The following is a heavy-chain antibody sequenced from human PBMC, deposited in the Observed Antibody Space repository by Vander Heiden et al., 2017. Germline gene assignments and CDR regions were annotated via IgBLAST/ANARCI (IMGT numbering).Heavy chain of an antibody. CDR3: TKGRQVENTNFEYFHH. V-gene: IGHV3-9*01. J-gene: IGHJ1*01. D-gene: IGHD1-1*01. CDR1: GFTFDDYA. Sequence: EVQLVESGGGLVQPGRSLRLSCAASGFTFDDYAMHWVRQAPGKGLEWVSGISWNSGSIGYADSVKGRFTISRDNAKNSRYLKMNSLRAEDTALYYCTKGRQVENTNFEYFHHWGQGTLVTVSS. CDR2: ISWNSGSI.